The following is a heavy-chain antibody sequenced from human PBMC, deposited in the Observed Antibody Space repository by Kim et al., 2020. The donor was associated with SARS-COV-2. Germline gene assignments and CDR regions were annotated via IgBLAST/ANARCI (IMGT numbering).Heavy chain of an antibody. CDR3: AKDTGSRSFDY. Sequence: TYHADSVQGRFTISRDNSKNTLFLQMNSLRAEDTAIYYCAKDTGSRSFDYWGQGTLLTVSS. CDR2: T. D-gene: IGHD2-15*01. J-gene: IGHJ4*02. V-gene: IGHV3-23*01.